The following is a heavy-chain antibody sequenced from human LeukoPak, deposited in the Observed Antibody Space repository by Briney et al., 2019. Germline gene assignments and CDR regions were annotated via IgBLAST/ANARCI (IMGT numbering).Heavy chain of an antibody. J-gene: IGHJ4*02. CDR3: AKSLYSGTYYFWDY. D-gene: IGHD1-26*01. Sequence: GGSLRLSCAASGFTFSSYAMSWVRQAPGKGLEWVSGISGSGGSTYYADSVKGRFTISRDNSKNTLYLQMNSLRAEDTAIYYCAKSLYSGTYYFWDYWGQGTLVTVSS. CDR2: ISGSGGST. CDR1: GFTFSSYA. V-gene: IGHV3-23*01.